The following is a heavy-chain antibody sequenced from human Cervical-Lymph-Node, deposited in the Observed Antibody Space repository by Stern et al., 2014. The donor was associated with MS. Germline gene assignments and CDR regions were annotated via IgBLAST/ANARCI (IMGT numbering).Heavy chain of an antibody. CDR2: VNPNSDDP. Sequence: VQLVQSGAKMKQPGASVKVSCKASGYDFTGFFIHWVRQVPGQGLEWMGLVNPNSDDPTYAQDFQDRVTLTRDTSISTAYLELSRLTSADTAVYYCAREATRIIVGIDYWGQGTQVTVSS. CDR1: GYDFTGFF. J-gene: IGHJ4*02. V-gene: IGHV1-2*06. D-gene: IGHD2/OR15-2a*01. CDR3: AREATRIIVGIDY.